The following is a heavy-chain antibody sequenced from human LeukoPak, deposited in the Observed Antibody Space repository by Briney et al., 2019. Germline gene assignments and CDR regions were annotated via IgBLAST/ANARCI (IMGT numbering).Heavy chain of an antibody. CDR1: SGSFRTYY. V-gene: IGHV4-59*01. D-gene: IGHD2-2*01. J-gene: IGHJ3*02. Sequence: SETLSLTCTVSSGSFRTYYWSWIRQPPGKGLEWIGYIFYNEGTSYNPSLKSRVTISVDKSNNQLSLKVNSVTAADTAMYYCVKSNSRYQPWTLDIWGRGTMVTVSS. CDR3: VKSNSRYQPWTLDI. CDR2: IFYNEGT.